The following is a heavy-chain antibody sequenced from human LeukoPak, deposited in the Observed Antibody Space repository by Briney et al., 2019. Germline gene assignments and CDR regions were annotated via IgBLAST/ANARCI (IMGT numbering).Heavy chain of an antibody. CDR2: IIPIFGTA. CDR3: AVPKGGSSWYAQIDY. V-gene: IGHV1-69*05. Sequence: SVKVSCKASGGTFSSYAISWVRQAPGQGLEWMGGIIPIFGTANYAQKFQGRVTITTDESTSTAYMELSGLRSEDTAVYYCAVPKGGSSWYAQIDYWGQGTLVTVSS. D-gene: IGHD6-13*01. CDR1: GGTFSSYA. J-gene: IGHJ4*02.